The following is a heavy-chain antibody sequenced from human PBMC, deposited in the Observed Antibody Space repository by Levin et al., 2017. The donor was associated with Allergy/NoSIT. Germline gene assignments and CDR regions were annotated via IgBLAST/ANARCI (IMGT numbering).Heavy chain of an antibody. V-gene: IGHV3-21*01. Sequence: SGGSLRLSCAASGFSFSRNSMNWVRQAPGKGLEWVSTISGSTSSIYYADSVKGRFTISRDDAKNSLYLQMDSLRAEDTAVYYCARSPEYDDNWSGFFLRAETANYNYYYLDVWGQGTTVTVSS. CDR2: ISGSTSSI. D-gene: IGHD3-3*01. CDR3: ARSPEYDDNWSGFFLRAETANYNYYYLDV. CDR1: GFSFSRNS. J-gene: IGHJ6*02.